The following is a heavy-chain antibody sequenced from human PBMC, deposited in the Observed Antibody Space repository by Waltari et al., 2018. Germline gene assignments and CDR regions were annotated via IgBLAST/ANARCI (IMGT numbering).Heavy chain of an antibody. V-gene: IGHV3-21*01. Sequence: EVQLVESGGGLVKPGGSLRLSCAASGFTFSSYSMHWVRQAPGKGLEWVSSISSSSSHIYYADSVKGRFTISRDNAKNSLYLQMNSRRAEDTAVYYCARDRLGTPFDYWGQGTLVTVSS. CDR3: ARDRLGTPFDY. CDR1: GFTFSSYS. D-gene: IGHD7-27*01. J-gene: IGHJ4*02. CDR2: ISSSSSHI.